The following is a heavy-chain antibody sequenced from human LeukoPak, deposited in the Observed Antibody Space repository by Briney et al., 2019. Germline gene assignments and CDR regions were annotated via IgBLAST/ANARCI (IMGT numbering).Heavy chain of an antibody. J-gene: IGHJ4*02. CDR3: VNGGYSGYDLDS. CDR1: GFSFGSNA. D-gene: IGHD5-12*01. CDR2: ISSNGGTT. V-gene: IGHV3-64D*09. Sequence: GGSLRLSCSASGFSFGSNAMHWVRQAPGKGLEYVSGISSNGGTTYYADSVKGRFIISRDNSKNTQYLQMSSLRVEDTAVYYCVNGGYSGYDLDSWGQGTLVTVSS.